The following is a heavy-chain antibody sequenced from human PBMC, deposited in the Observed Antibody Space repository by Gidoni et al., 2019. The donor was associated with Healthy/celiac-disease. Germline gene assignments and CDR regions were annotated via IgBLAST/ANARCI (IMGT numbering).Heavy chain of an antibody. CDR2: ICYDGSNK. J-gene: IGHJ4*02. V-gene: IGHV3-33*01. D-gene: IGHD6-19*01. CDR1: GFTFSSYG. Sequence: QVHLVESGGGVVQPGRSLRPSCPASGFTFSSYGMHGVRQAPGKGQAWVAVICYDGSNKYYADSVKGRFTISSDNSKNALYLQRNSLRAEDTAVYYCAREDGGAVAGNGFDYWGQGTLVTVSS. CDR3: AREDGGAVAGNGFDY.